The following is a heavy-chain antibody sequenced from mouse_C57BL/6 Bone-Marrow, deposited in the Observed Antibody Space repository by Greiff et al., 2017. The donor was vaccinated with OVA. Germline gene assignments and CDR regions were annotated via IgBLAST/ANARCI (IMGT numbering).Heavy chain of an antibody. Sequence: QVQLQQSGAELVKPGASVKLSCKASGYTFTSYWMHWVKQRPGQGLEWIGMIHPNSGSTNYNEKFKSKATLTVDKSSSTAYMQLSSLTSEDSAVYYCARGRPYYGSKTPPWYFDVWGTGTTVTVSS. V-gene: IGHV1-64*01. CDR2: IHPNSGST. CDR1: GYTFTSYW. CDR3: ARGRPYYGSKTPPWYFDV. D-gene: IGHD1-1*01. J-gene: IGHJ1*03.